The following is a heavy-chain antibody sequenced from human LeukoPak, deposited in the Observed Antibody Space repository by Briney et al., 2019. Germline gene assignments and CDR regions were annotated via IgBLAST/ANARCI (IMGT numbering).Heavy chain of an antibody. Sequence: ASVKVSCKASGGTFSSHSFNWVRQAPGQGLEWMGGIIPMSTTTKYAQKFQGRVTITADEFTSTVFMELSGLRFEDTAVYYCAKDEGPYGRNSGFDYWGQGTLVTVSS. CDR1: GGTFSSHS. D-gene: IGHD4-23*01. CDR2: IIPMSTTT. V-gene: IGHV1-69*13. CDR3: AKDEGPYGRNSGFDY. J-gene: IGHJ4*02.